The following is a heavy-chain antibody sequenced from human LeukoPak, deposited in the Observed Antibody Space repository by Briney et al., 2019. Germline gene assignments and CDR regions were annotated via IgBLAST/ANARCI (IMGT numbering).Heavy chain of an antibody. Sequence: SVKVSCKTSGGTFNNSAIGWVRQAPGQGLEWLGAIMPLFGTAGYAQKFQGRVTITKDESTRTVYLELTSLTSDDTAVYYCARDVHGDYGSGWFDPWGQGTLVSVSS. CDR3: ARDVHGDYGSGWFDP. D-gene: IGHD4-17*01. CDR1: GGTFNNSA. CDR2: IMPLFGTA. V-gene: IGHV1-69*05. J-gene: IGHJ5*02.